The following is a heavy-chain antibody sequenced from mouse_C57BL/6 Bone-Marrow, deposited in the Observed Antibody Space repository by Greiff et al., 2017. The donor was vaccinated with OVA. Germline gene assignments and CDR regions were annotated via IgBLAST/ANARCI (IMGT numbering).Heavy chain of an antibody. Sequence: VKLMESGPGLVQPSQSLSITCTVSGFSLTSYGVHWVRQSPGKGLEWLGVIWSGGSTDYNAAFISRLSISKDNSKSQVFFKMNSLQADDTAIYYCARNRDSSGYGFAYWGQGTLVTVSA. CDR1: GFSLTSYG. CDR3: ARNRDSSGYGFAY. J-gene: IGHJ3*01. V-gene: IGHV2-2*01. D-gene: IGHD3-2*02. CDR2: IWSGGST.